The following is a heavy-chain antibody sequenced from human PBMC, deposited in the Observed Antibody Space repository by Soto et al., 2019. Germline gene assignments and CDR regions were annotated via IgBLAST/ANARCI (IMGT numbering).Heavy chain of an antibody. Sequence: PGESLKISCKGSGYSFTSYWISWVRQMPGKGLEWMGRIDPSDSYTNYSPSFQGHVTISADKSISTAYLQWSSLKASDTAMYYCSRQDTYYDILNGPNAFDPWGQGTLVTVSS. CDR1: GYSFTSYW. CDR2: IDPSDSYT. CDR3: SRQDTYYDILNGPNAFDP. V-gene: IGHV5-10-1*01. J-gene: IGHJ5*02. D-gene: IGHD3-9*01.